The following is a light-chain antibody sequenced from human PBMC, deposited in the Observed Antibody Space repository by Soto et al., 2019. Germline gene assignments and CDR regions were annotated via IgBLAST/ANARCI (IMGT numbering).Light chain of an antibody. CDR2: DVS. Sequence: QSALTQPASVSGSPGQSITISRTGTSSDVGGYNYVSWYQQHPGKAPKLMIYDVSNRPSGVSNRFSGSKSGNTASLTISGLQAEDEADYYCSSYTSSSTFAVFGGGTQLTV. CDR1: SSDVGGYNY. CDR3: SSYTSSSTFAV. V-gene: IGLV2-14*01. J-gene: IGLJ7*01.